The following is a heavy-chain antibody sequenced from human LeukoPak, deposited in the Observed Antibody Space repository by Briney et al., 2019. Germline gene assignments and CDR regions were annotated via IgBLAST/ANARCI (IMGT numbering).Heavy chain of an antibody. Sequence: GASLRLSFAASGFIFSNYAMYWVRQAPGKGLEWVSAISGRSNNTYYSDSVKGRFTISRDSSKNTLYLQMNSLRADDTAVYYCAKWGDYDVLTGYYVSDFWGQGTLVTVSS. CDR3: AKWGDYDVLTGYYVSDF. CDR1: GFIFSNYA. V-gene: IGHV3-23*01. D-gene: IGHD3-9*01. CDR2: ISGRSNNT. J-gene: IGHJ4*02.